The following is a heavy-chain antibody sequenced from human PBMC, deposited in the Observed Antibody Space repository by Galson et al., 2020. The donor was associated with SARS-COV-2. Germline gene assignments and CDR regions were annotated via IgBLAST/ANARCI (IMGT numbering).Heavy chain of an antibody. V-gene: IGHV4-59*08. J-gene: IGHJ4*02. D-gene: IGHD4-17*01. CDR2: IYWTGIT. CDR3: ARSPYGDYGLDQ. Sequence: SETLSLTCTVSGGSINSYYWTWIRQPPGKGLEWIGYIYWTGITNYNPSLRSRLTISIDRSKNQFSLRLTSVTAADTAVYYCARSPYGDYGLDQWGQGTLVTVSS. CDR1: GGSINSYY.